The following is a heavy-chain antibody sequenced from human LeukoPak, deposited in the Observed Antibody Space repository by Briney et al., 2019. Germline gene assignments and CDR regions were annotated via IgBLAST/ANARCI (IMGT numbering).Heavy chain of an antibody. CDR3: ARHSSHYMAYDAFDI. V-gene: IGHV4-39*01. CDR1: GGSISSSSYY. CDR2: IYYSGST. Sequence: SETLSLTCTVSGGSISSSSYYWGWIRQPPGKGLEWIGSIYYSGSTYYNPSLKSRVTISVDTSKNQFSLKLSSVTAADTAVYYCARHSSHYMAYDAFDIWGQGTMVTVSS. J-gene: IGHJ3*02. D-gene: IGHD6-6*01.